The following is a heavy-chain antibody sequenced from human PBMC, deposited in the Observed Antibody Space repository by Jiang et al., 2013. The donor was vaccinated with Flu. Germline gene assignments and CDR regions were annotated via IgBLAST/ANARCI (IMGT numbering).Heavy chain of an antibody. V-gene: IGHV6-1*01. CDR2: TYYRSQWIH. D-gene: IGHD1-1*01. Sequence: TLSLTCAISGDSIFRNYGAWNWIRQSPSRGLEWLGRTYYRSQWIHDYAVSVKGRITVTADASTNQFSLQLTSVTPEDSAVYYCARNGGGPQSGLDVWGQGTAVTVSS. J-gene: IGHJ6*02. CDR3: ARNGGGPQSGLDV. CDR1: GDSIFRNYGA.